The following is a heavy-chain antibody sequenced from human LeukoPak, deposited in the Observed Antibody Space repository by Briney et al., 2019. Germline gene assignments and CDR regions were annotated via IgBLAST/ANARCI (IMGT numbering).Heavy chain of an antibody. CDR1: GYTFTSYG. D-gene: IGHD2-15*01. J-gene: IGHJ6*02. CDR2: ISAYNGNT. V-gene: IGHV1-18*01. Sequence: GASVKVSCKASGYTFTSYGISWVRQAPGQGLEWMGWISAYNGNTNYAQKLQGRVTMTTDTSTSTAYMELSSLRSEDTAVYYCARDTPIVGSGYYYYYGMDVWGQGTTVTVSS. CDR3: ARDTPIVGSGYYYYYGMDV.